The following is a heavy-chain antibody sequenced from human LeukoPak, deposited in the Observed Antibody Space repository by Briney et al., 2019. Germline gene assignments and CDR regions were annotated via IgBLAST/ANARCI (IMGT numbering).Heavy chain of an antibody. D-gene: IGHD3-16*01. CDR3: SRDLGGGLSATGMDV. J-gene: IGHJ6*02. V-gene: IGHV1-2*02. CDR1: GYTFTGYF. CDR2: INTNSGGT. Sequence: ASVQLSCKASGYTFTGYFMDWVRQAPGQGLEWMGWINTNSGGTSSTQKSQVGVTLTRARSIRTAYLELHMLSSDTTAGVVCSRDLGGGLSATGMDVWGQGTTVTVSS.